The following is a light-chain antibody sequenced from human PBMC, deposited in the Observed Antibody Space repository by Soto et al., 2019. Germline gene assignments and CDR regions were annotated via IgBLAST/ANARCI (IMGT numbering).Light chain of an antibody. Sequence: EIVMTQSPATLSVSPGERVTLSCGASQSISGDLAWYQQKPGQAPRLVIYGASTRATGVPARFSGSGSATEFRLTISSLQSEDFAVYYCQQYDSWPHTFGLGTSLEIK. CDR2: GAS. CDR3: QQYDSWPHT. V-gene: IGKV3-15*01. J-gene: IGKJ2*01. CDR1: QSISGD.